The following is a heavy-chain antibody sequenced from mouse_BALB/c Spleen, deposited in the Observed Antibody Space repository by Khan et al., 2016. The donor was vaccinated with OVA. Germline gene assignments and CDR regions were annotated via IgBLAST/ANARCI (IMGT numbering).Heavy chain of an antibody. CDR2: INPSNGYT. CDR3: VRDGAYHRTDGWFAY. D-gene: IGHD2-14*01. CDR1: GYTFTSYT. Sequence: QVHVKQSGAELARPGASVKMSCKASGYTFTSYTIHWIKERPGQGLEWIGNINPSNGYTNYNQKFKDKATLTTDKSTTTAYLQLSSLTSDDSAVYNCVRDGAYHRTDGWFAYWGQGTLVTVSA. V-gene: IGHV1-4*01. J-gene: IGHJ3*01.